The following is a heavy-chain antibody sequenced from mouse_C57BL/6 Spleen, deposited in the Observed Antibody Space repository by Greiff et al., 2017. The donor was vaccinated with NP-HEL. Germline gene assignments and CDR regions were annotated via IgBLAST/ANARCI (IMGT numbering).Heavy chain of an antibody. CDR2: INPSNGGT. V-gene: IGHV1-53*01. J-gene: IGHJ4*01. D-gene: IGHD1-1*01. CDR1: GYTFTSYW. Sequence: QVQLQQPGTDLVKPGASVKLSCKASGYTFTSYWMHWVKQRPGQGLEWIGNINPSNGGTNYNEKFKSKATLTVDKSSSTAYMQLSSLTSDDSAVSYWARSLITTVVATGGYDMDYWGQGTSVTVAS. CDR3: ARSLITTVVATGGYDMDY.